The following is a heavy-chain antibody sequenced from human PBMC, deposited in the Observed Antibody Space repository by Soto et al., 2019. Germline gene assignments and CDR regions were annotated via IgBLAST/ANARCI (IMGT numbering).Heavy chain of an antibody. CDR3: AKDIFVKGGYYTGRYFDY. D-gene: IGHD3-3*01. CDR1: GFTFSSYA. J-gene: IGHJ4*02. CDR2: ISGSGGST. V-gene: IGHV3-23*01. Sequence: GGSLRLSCAASGFTFSSYAMSWVRQAPGKGLEWVSAISGSGGSTYYADSVKGRFTISRDNSKNTLYLQMNSLRAEDTAVYYCAKDIFVKGGYYTGRYFDYWGQGTLVTVSS.